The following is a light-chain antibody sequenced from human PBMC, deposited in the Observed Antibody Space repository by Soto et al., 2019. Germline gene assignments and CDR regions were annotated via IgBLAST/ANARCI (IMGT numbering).Light chain of an antibody. J-gene: IGLJ1*01. V-gene: IGLV2-14*01. CDR2: DVT. CDR3: CSYAGSFLKV. CDR1: SSDVGGYNS. Sequence: QSALTQPASVSGSPGQSITISCTGTSSDVGGYNSVSWYRQDPGKAPKLMIYDVTNRPSGASNRFSGSKSGNTASLTISGLQAEDEAGYYCCSYAGSFLKVFGTGTKVTVL.